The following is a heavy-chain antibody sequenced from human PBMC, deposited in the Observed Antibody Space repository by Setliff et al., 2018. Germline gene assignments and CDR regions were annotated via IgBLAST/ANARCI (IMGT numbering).Heavy chain of an antibody. D-gene: IGHD6-6*01. J-gene: IGHJ5*02. CDR3: ARGRNVAARLLDT. V-gene: IGHV4-39*07. CDR1: GGSISNSTFY. Sequence: PSETLSLTCTVSGGSISNSTFYWGWIRQPPGKGLEWIGSINYYGSIFDDGTTYSTYYNPSLRSRVTISIDTSKDQFSLKMSSVTAADAAIYYCARGRNVAARLLDTWGQGSRVTVSS. CDR2: INYYGSIFDDGTTYST.